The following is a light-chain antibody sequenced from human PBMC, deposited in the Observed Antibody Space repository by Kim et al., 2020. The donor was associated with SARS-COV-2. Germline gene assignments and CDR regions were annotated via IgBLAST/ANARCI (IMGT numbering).Light chain of an antibody. J-gene: IGKJ3*01. CDR2: GAS. Sequence: EIVLTQSPATLSLSPGERATLSCRASQSVKAYLAGYKQKPGQHPRLLIYGASNRATGIPARFSGSGSGTDFTLTISSLEPEDFAVYYCQQRSGWPPILTFGPGTKVDIK. V-gene: IGKV3-11*01. CDR1: QSVKAY. CDR3: QQRSGWPPILT.